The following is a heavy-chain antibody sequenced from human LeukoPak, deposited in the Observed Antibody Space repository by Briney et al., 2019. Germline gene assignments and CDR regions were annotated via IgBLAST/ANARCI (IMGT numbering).Heavy chain of an antibody. V-gene: IGHV6-1*01. CDR3: ARESGIAAAGINY. CDR1: GGSISSYY. CDR2: TYYRSKWYN. Sequence: SETLSLTCTVSGGSISSYYWNWIRQSPSRGLEWLGRTYYRSKWYNDYAVSVKSRITINPDTSKNQFSLQLNSVTPEDTAVYYCARESGIAAAGINYWGQGTLVTVSS. D-gene: IGHD6-13*01. J-gene: IGHJ4*02.